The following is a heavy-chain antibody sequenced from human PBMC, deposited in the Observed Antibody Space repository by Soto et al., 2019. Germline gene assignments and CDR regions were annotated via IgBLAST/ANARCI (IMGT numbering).Heavy chain of an antibody. CDR1: GGSISSGIYY. J-gene: IGHJ6*02. D-gene: IGHD2-15*01. V-gene: IGHV4-39*01. Sequence: PSETLSLTCTVYGGSISSGIYYWGWIRQPPGKGLEWIGSIYYSGSAYYSPSLKSRVTMSVDTSKNHFSLRLTSVTAADTAVYYCARHLPSLRIDALDVWGQGTSVTVSS. CDR3: ARHLPSLRIDALDV. CDR2: IYYSGSA.